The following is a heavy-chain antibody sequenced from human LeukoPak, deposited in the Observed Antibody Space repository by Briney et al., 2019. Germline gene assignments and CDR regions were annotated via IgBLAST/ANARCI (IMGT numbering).Heavy chain of an antibody. V-gene: IGHV1-18*01. CDR2: ISAYNGNT. CDR3: AREVTGTMVRGGTDYFDY. J-gene: IGHJ4*02. Sequence: ASVKVSCKPSGYTFTSYGISWVRQAPGQGLEWMGWISAYNGNTNYAQKLQGRVTMNTDTSTSTAYMELRSLRSDDTAVYYCAREVTGTMVRGGTDYFDYWGQGTLVTVSS. CDR1: GYTFTSYG. D-gene: IGHD1-7*01.